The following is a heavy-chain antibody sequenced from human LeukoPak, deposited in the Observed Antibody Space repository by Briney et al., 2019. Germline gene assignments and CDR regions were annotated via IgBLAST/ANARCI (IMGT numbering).Heavy chain of an antibody. D-gene: IGHD4-17*01. CDR1: GFTFSSYA. CDR3: AREDYGDSVAFDY. CDR2: ISSSSSTI. V-gene: IGHV3-48*01. J-gene: IGHJ4*02. Sequence: GGSLRLSCAASGFTFSSYAMSWVRQAPGKGLEWVSYISSSSSTIYYADSVKGRFTISRDNAKNSLYLQMNSLRAEDTAVYYCAREDYGDSVAFDYWGQGTLVTVSS.